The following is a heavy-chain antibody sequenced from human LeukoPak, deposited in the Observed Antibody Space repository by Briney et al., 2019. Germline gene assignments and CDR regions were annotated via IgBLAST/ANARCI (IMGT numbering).Heavy chain of an antibody. CDR3: AGGQGYLIQL. J-gene: IGHJ4*02. CDR1: GFAFSSYS. CDR2: ISSSSSYI. D-gene: IGHD2-15*01. Sequence: GGSLRLSCAASGFAFSSYSMNWVRQAPGKGLEWVSSISSSSSYIYYADSVKGRFTISRDNAKNSLYLQINNLRAEDTAVYYCAGGQGYLIQLWGQGTLVTVSS. V-gene: IGHV3-21*01.